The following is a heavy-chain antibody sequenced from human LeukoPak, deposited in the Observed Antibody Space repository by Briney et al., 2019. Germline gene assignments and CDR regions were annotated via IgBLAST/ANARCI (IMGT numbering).Heavy chain of an antibody. D-gene: IGHD5-24*01. Sequence: PGGSLRLSCTVSGFNFRDYYMSWIRQAPGMGLEWVSYITASGRSTYVADSLKDRFTISRDNANKSLYLHMTDLRVEDTATYFCAGGRDGYKYWGLGTLVTVSS. CDR1: GFNFRDYY. J-gene: IGHJ4*02. CDR3: AGGRDGYKY. V-gene: IGHV3-11*01. CDR2: ITASGRST.